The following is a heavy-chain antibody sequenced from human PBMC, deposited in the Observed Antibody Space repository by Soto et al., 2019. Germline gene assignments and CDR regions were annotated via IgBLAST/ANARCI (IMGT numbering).Heavy chain of an antibody. D-gene: IGHD3-3*01. CDR2: IYPGDSDT. J-gene: IGHJ4*02. CDR1: GYSFTSYW. Sequence: GESLKISCKGSGYSFTSYWNGWVRQMPGKGLEWMGIIYPGDSDTRYSPSFQGQVTISADKSISTAYLQWSSLKASDTAMYYCARVLDYDFWSGYLPYYFDYWGQGTLVTVSS. CDR3: ARVLDYDFWSGYLPYYFDY. V-gene: IGHV5-51*01.